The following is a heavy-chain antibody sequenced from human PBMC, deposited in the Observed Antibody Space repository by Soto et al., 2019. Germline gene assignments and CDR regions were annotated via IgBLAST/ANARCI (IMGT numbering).Heavy chain of an antibody. CDR1: GGSISSSSYY. CDR3: ARHIVVVTATGYYGMDV. J-gene: IGHJ6*02. V-gene: IGHV4-39*01. CDR2: IYYSGST. D-gene: IGHD2-21*02. Sequence: SETLSLTCTVSGGSISSSSYYWGWIRQPPGKGLEWIGSIYYSGSTYYNPSLKSRVTISVDTSKNQFSLKLSSVTAADTAVYYCARHIVVVTATGYYGMDVWGQGTTVTVS.